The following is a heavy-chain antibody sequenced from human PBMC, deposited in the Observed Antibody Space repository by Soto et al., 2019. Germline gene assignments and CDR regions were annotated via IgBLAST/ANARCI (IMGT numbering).Heavy chain of an antibody. D-gene: IGHD2-15*01. Sequence: QVQLVQSGAEVKKPGSSVKVSCKASGGTFSSYAISWVRQAPGQGLEWMGGIIPIFGTANYAQKLQGRVTITADESTSTAYMELSSLRSEDTAVYYCARELGDCSGGSCYWFDPWGQGPLVTVSS. J-gene: IGHJ5*02. CDR3: ARELGDCSGGSCYWFDP. V-gene: IGHV1-69*12. CDR1: GGTFSSYA. CDR2: IIPIFGTA.